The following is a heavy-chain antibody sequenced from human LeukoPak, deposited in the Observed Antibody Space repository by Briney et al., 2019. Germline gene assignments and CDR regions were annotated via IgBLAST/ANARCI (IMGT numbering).Heavy chain of an antibody. Sequence: GGSLRLSCVASGFTFSSYAMSWVRQAPGKGLEWVSAISGSGGSTYYADSVKGRFTISRGNSKNTLYLQINSLRAEDTAVYYCAKDLNQGLWDWGQGTLVTVSS. CDR3: AKDLNQGLWD. CDR1: GFTFSSYA. D-gene: IGHD3-16*01. V-gene: IGHV3-23*01. J-gene: IGHJ4*02. CDR2: ISGSGGST.